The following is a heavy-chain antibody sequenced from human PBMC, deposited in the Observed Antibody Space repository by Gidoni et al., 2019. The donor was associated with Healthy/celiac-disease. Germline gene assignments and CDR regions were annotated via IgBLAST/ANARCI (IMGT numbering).Heavy chain of an antibody. CDR2: IGTAGDT. V-gene: IGHV3-13*04. CDR1: GFTFSSYD. Sequence: EVQLVESGGGLVQPGGSLRLSCAASGFTFSSYDMHWVRQATGKGLEWVSAIGTAGDTYYPGSVKGRFTISRENAKNSLYLQMNSLRAGDTAVYYCARDRGGIGSSLYMDVWGKGTTVTVSS. D-gene: IGHD3-16*02. J-gene: IGHJ6*03. CDR3: ARDRGGIGSSLYMDV.